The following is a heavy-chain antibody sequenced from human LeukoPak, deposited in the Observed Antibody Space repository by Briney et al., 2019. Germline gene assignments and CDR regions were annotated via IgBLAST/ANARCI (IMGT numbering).Heavy chain of an antibody. V-gene: IGHV4-59*11. J-gene: IGHJ4*02. CDR1: GVSISSHY. CDR2: IYNSGST. CDR3: ARDTYYYDSRGYHYVRYFDY. Sequence: SETLPLTCTVSGVSISSHYWSWIRQPPGKGLEWIGDIYNSGSTNYNPSLKSRVTISVDTSKNQFSLKLSSVTAADTAVYYCARDTYYYDSRGYHYVRYFDYWGQGTLVTVSS. D-gene: IGHD3-22*01.